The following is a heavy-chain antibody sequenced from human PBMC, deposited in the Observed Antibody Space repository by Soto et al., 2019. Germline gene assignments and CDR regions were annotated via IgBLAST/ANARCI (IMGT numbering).Heavy chain of an antibody. J-gene: IGHJ5*02. CDR1: GGSISSYY. CDR3: AREDIVVVPAANLGIDP. V-gene: IGHV4-4*07. CDR2: IYTSGST. D-gene: IGHD2-2*01. Sequence: KPSETLSLTCTVSGGSISSYYWSWIRQPAGKGLEWIGRIYTSGSTNYNPSLKSRVTMSVDTSKNQFSLKLSSVTATDTAVYYCAREDIVVVPAANLGIDPWGHGTLVTVS.